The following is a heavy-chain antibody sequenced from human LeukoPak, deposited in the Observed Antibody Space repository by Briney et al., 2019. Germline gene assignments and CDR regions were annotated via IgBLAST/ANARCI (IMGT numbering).Heavy chain of an antibody. CDR1: GFTFSNAW. V-gene: IGHV3-11*04. Sequence: GGSLSLSCAASGFTFSNAWMSWVCQAPGKGLEWVSYISSSGSTIYYADSVKGRFTISRDNAKNSLYMQMNSLRAEDTAVYYCARDYIVVVPAAIRYYYYYMDVWGKGTTVTVSS. CDR3: ARDYIVVVPAAIRYYYYYMDV. J-gene: IGHJ6*03. D-gene: IGHD2-2*02. CDR2: ISSSGSTI.